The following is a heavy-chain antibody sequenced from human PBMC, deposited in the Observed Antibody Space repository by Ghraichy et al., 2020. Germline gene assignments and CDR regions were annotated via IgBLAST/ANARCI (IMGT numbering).Heavy chain of an antibody. Sequence: GGSLRLSCAASGFTFSSYGMSWVRQAPGKGLEWVSTISGSGGSTYYADSVKGRLTISRDNSKNTLYLQMKNLRAEDTAVYYCAKDRRGYNGYDLEDFDYWGQGTLVTVSS. J-gene: IGHJ4*02. CDR3: AKDRRGYNGYDLEDFDY. V-gene: IGHV3-23*01. CDR1: GFTFSSYG. CDR2: ISGSGGST. D-gene: IGHD5-12*01.